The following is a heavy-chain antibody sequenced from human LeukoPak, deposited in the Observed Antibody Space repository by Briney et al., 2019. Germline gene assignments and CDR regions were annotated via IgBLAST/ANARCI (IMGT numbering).Heavy chain of an antibody. CDR3: ARALSGPAFDI. Sequence: PSETLSLTCTVSGGSLSSYYWSWIRQPPGQGLEWIGYIYYSGSTNYSPSLKSRVTISVDTSKNQFSLKVSSVTAADTAVYYCARALSGPAFDIWGQGTMVTVSS. CDR1: GGSLSSYY. D-gene: IGHD3-10*01. V-gene: IGHV4-59*08. J-gene: IGHJ3*02. CDR2: IYYSGST.